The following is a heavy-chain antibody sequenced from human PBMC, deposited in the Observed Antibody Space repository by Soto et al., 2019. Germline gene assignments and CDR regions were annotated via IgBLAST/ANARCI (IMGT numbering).Heavy chain of an antibody. CDR1: GFTFSAYG. CDR2: TSGSGGST. D-gene: IGHD6-13*01. CDR3: AKWRSSWTNYYYYYGMDV. Sequence: GGSLRLSCVASGFTFSAYGMSWVRQAPGKGLEWVSGTSGSGGSTYFADSVKGRFTISRDNSKNTLYLQMSSLRAADTAVYYCAKWRSSWTNYYYYYGMDVWGQGTPVTVSS. J-gene: IGHJ6*02. V-gene: IGHV3-23*01.